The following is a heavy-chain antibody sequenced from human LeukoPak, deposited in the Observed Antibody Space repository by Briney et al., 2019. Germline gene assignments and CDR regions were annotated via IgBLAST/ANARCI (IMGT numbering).Heavy chain of an antibody. CDR1: GYTFTNYA. V-gene: IGHV1-46*01. Sequence: ASVKVSCKASGYTFTNYAFSWVRQAPGQGLEWMGIINPSGGRTSYVEKFQGRVTMTGDTSTSTVYMELSSLRSEDTAVYYCARDRGTINDAFDIWGQGTMVTVSS. CDR3: ARDRGTINDAFDI. D-gene: IGHD2-8*01. CDR2: INPSGGRT. J-gene: IGHJ3*02.